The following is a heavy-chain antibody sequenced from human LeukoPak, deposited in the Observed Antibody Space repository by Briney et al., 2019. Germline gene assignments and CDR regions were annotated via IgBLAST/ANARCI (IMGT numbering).Heavy chain of an antibody. CDR2: IYSGGST. J-gene: IGHJ4*02. V-gene: IGHV3-66*02. Sequence: GGSLRLSCAASGFTFSSYAMSWVRQAPGKGLEWVSVIYSGGSTYYADSVKGRFTISRDNSKNTLYLQMNSLRAEDTAVYYCARAEWDSSGWYGGFALDYWGQGTLVTVSS. D-gene: IGHD6-19*01. CDR3: ARAEWDSSGWYGGFALDY. CDR1: GFTFSSYA.